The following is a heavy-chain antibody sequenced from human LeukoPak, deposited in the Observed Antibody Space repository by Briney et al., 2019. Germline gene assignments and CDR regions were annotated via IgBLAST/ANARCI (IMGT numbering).Heavy chain of an antibody. CDR3: ARDRGDYFDY. D-gene: IGHD3-10*01. CDR1: GGSISSGVYY. Sequence: SETLSLTCTVSGGSISSGVYYWSWIRQHPGKGLEWIGYIYYSGSTYYSPSLKSRITISVNTSENQFSLKLSSVTAADTAVYYCARDRGDYFDYWGQGTLVTVSS. J-gene: IGHJ4*02. V-gene: IGHV4-31*03. CDR2: IYYSGST.